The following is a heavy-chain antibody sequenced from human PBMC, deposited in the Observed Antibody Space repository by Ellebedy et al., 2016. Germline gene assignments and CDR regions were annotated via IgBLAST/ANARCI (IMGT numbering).Heavy chain of an antibody. CDR1: GFTSSGFA. CDR3: AKCRHSTGCLLDS. V-gene: IGHV3-23*01. CDR2: ISSAGSP. D-gene: IGHD6-19*01. Sequence: GGSLRLSCAASGFTSSGFAMSWVRQAPGKGLEWVSTISSAGSPNYADSVRGRFTISRDSSKDTLYLEMDSLRADDTAIYYCAKCRHSTGCLLDSWGQGTLVTVSS. J-gene: IGHJ4*02.